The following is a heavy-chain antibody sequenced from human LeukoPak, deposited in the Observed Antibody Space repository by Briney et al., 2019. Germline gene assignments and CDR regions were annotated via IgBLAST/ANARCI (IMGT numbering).Heavy chain of an antibody. CDR1: GFTFSSYS. CDR2: ISSSSSYI. Sequence: GGSLRLSCAASGFTFSSYSMNWVRQAPGKGLEWVSSISSSSSYIYYADSVKGRFTISRDNAKNSLYLQMNSLRAEDTAVYYCARGDSYGYFHFDYWGQGTLVTVSS. V-gene: IGHV3-21*01. CDR3: ARGDSYGYFHFDY. D-gene: IGHD5-18*01. J-gene: IGHJ4*02.